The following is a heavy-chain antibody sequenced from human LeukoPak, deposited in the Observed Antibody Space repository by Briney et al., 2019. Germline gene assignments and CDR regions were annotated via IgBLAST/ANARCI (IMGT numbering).Heavy chain of an antibody. CDR1: GFTFSSYW. CDR3: ASRVWVGTTFHFYYYMDV. J-gene: IGHJ6*03. V-gene: IGHV3-7*01. CDR2: INQDGNEI. Sequence: LSGGSLRLSCAASGFTFSSYWMSWVRQAPGKGLEWVANINQDGNEIYYMDSVKGRFTISRNNAKNSLYLQINNLRVEDTAVYYCASRVWVGTTFHFYYYMDVWGKGTTVTVSS. D-gene: IGHD1-26*01.